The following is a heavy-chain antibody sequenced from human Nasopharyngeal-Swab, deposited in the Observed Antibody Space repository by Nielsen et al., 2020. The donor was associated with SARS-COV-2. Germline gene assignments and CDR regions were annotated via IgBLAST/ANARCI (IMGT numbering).Heavy chain of an antibody. J-gene: IGHJ4*02. D-gene: IGHD5-12*01. V-gene: IGHV1-46*01. CDR3: ARVKMIVASIEDDY. Sequence: HPPAQRLEWMGIINPGGGSARYSQNFQGRVTMTRDTSTSTVYMELSSLRSEDTAIYYCARVKMIVASIEDDYWGQGTLVTVSS. CDR2: INPGGGSA.